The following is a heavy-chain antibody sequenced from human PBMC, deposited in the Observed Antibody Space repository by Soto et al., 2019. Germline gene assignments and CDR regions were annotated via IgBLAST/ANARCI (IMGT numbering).Heavy chain of an antibody. CDR3: ARMGPYYSGGGWPREARN. J-gene: IGHJ4*02. CDR2: FSYSGSS. Sequence: QVQLQESGPGLVKPSETLSLTCTVSGASVSNGFYYWSWIRQPPGKGLEWIGAFSYSGSSHYNPSLKSRVTISVDKSKNQFSLKLSSMTAADTAVYYCARMGPYYSGGGWPREARNWGQGTLVTVSS. V-gene: IGHV4-61*01. D-gene: IGHD6-19*01. CDR1: GASVSNGFYY.